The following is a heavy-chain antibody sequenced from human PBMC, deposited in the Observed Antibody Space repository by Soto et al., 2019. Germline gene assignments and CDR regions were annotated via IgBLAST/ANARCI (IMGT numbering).Heavy chain of an antibody. V-gene: IGHV1-69*06. D-gene: IGHD4-4*01. J-gene: IGHJ6*02. CDR2: IIPIFGTA. CDR1: GGTFSSYA. Sequence: SVKVSCKASGGTFSSYAISWVRQAPGQGLEWMGGIIPIFGTANYAQKFQGRVTITADKSTSTAYMELSSLRSEDTAVYYSARALNTATSRTVDYGMDVWGQGTTVTVSS. CDR3: ARALNTATSRTVDYGMDV.